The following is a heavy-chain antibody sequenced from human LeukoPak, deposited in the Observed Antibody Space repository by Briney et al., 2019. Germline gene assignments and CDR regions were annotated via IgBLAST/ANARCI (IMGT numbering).Heavy chain of an antibody. J-gene: IGHJ4*02. Sequence: PGGSLRLSCAASGFTFRTYGMHWVRQAPGKGLEWVAVIWHDGSNKYYADSVKGRFTISRDNSKNTLYLEMNSLRAEDTAVYYCAKDGPNWGGDVDYWGQGTLVTVSS. CDR1: GFTFRTYG. CDR3: AKDGPNWGGDVDY. CDR2: IWHDGSNK. V-gene: IGHV3-33*06. D-gene: IGHD7-27*01.